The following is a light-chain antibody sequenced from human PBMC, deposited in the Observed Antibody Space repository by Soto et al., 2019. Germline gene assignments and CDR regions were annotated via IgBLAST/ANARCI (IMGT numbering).Light chain of an antibody. CDR2: GAS. CDR3: QQYNNSPRT. Sequence: EILLTQSPATLSLSPGDSAPLSCRAGQSVSRYLAWYQQKPGKAPRLLIYGASTRATGIPARFSGSESGTECTLTISSLQSEDLEVYYGQQYNNSPRTCGQGTKGDIK. J-gene: IGKJ1*01. V-gene: IGKV3D-15*01. CDR1: QSVSRY.